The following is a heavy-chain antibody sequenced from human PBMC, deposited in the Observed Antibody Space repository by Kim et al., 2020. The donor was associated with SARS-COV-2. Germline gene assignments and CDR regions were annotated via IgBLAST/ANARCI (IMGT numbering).Heavy chain of an antibody. D-gene: IGHD6-19*01. V-gene: IGHV3-21*01. CDR2: ISSRGNDI. CDR1: EFTFSSFS. Sequence: GGSLRLSCVASEFTFSSFSMNWVRQVPGKGLEWISSISSRGNDIYYRDSVRGRFTISRDNAKNSLYLQMNSLRAEDTAVYYCVRGAAAVADPAFDCWGQGTLGTVSS. CDR3: VRGAAAVADPAFDC. J-gene: IGHJ4*02.